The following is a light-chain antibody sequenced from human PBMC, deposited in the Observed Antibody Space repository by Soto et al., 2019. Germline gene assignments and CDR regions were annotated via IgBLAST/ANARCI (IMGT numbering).Light chain of an antibody. J-gene: IGLJ2*01. Sequence: SYELTQPPSVSVAPGETASVTCGGNNIRSKSVHWYQQKPGQAPVLVIYYDRERPSGIPERFSGSNSGNTATLTISRVEAGDEVDYYCQVWDTSSDHVVFGGGTKLTVL. CDR1: NIRSKS. V-gene: IGLV3-21*04. CDR2: YDR. CDR3: QVWDTSSDHVV.